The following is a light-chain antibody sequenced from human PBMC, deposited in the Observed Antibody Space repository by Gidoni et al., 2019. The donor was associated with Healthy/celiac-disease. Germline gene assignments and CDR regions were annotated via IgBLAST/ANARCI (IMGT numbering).Light chain of an antibody. CDR1: QSVSSY. Sequence: EIVLTQSPATLSLSPGERATLSCRASQSVSSYLAWYQQKPGQAPRLLIYDASNRATGIPARFSGSGSGTDFTLTISSLGPEDFAVYDCQQRSNWPPKAYTFGQGTKLEIK. V-gene: IGKV3-11*01. J-gene: IGKJ2*01. CDR2: DAS. CDR3: QQRSNWPPKAYT.